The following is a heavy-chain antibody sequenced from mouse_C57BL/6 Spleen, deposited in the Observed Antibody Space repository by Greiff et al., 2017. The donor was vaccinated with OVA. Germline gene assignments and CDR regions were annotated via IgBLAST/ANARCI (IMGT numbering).Heavy chain of an antibody. Sequence: QVHVKQPGAELVKPGASVKLSCKASGYTFTSYWMHWVKQRPGRGLEWIGRIDPNSGGTKYNEKFKSKATLTVDKPSSTAYMQLSSLTSEDSAVYYCARSDDYDPYYYAMDYWGQGTSVTVSS. CDR1: GYTFTSYW. J-gene: IGHJ4*01. V-gene: IGHV1-72*01. D-gene: IGHD2-4*01. CDR3: ARSDDYDPYYYAMDY. CDR2: IDPNSGGT.